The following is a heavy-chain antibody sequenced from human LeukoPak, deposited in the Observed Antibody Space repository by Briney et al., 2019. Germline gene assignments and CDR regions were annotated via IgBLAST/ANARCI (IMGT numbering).Heavy chain of an antibody. D-gene: IGHD4-17*01. J-gene: IGHJ4*02. CDR3: ATAQVTTSGTDFDY. CDR2: ISAYNGNT. Sequence: ASVKVSCKASGYTFTSYGISWMRQAPGQGLEWMGWISAYNGNTNYAQKLQGRVTMTTDTSTSTAYMELRSLRSDDTAVYYCATAQVTTSGTDFDYWGQGTLATVSS. CDR1: GYTFTSYG. V-gene: IGHV1-18*01.